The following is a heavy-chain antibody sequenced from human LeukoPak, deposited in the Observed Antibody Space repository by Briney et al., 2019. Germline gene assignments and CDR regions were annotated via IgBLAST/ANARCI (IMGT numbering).Heavy chain of an antibody. V-gene: IGHV3-23*01. CDR1: GLTFSSYA. D-gene: IGHD6-19*01. CDR2: IFGRGGST. CDR3: AKATTGYSSGRFPGWPVDY. Sequence: TGGSLRLTCAASGLTFSSYAMYWVRQAPGKGLEWVSGIFGRGGSTHYADSLKGRFTISRDNSKNTVYLQMNSLRAEDTAVYYCAKATTGYSSGRFPGWPVDYWGQGTLVTVSS. J-gene: IGHJ4*02.